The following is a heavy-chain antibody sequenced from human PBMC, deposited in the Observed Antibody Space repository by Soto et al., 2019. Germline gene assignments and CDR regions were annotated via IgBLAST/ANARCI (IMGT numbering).Heavy chain of an antibody. CDR3: AKAIAARPGYYYGMDV. Sequence: PGGSLRLSCAASGFSFSTYAMSWVRQAPGKGLECISAISDSGGSTYYADSVKGRFTISRDNSKNTLYLQMNSLRAEDTAPYYCAKAIAARPGYYYGMDVWGQGTTVTVSS. V-gene: IGHV3-23*01. CDR2: ISDSGGST. CDR1: GFSFSTYA. D-gene: IGHD6-6*01. J-gene: IGHJ6*02.